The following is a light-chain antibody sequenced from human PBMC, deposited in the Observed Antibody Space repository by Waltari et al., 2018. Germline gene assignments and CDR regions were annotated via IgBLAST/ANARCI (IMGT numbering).Light chain of an antibody. V-gene: IGLV2-8*01. Sequence: QSALTQPPSASGSPGQSVTISCTGTSSDVGGYNYVSWYQQNPGKAPKLMIYEVTKGPSGLPDRFSGSKSGNTASLTVSGLQTEDEADYYCSSYAGGSWVFGGGTKLTVL. CDR2: EVT. CDR1: SSDVGGYNY. CDR3: SSYAGGSWV. J-gene: IGLJ3*02.